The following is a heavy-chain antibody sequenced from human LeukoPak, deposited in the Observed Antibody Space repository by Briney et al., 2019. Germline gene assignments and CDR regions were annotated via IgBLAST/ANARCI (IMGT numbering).Heavy chain of an antibody. CDR2: ISYDGSNK. Sequence: GRSLRLSCAASGFTFSSFGMNWVRQAPGKGLEWVAVISYDGSNKYYADSVKGRFTISRDNSQNTLYLQMNSLRLEDTAVYYCGRLMGGYDSYFYGMDVWGQGTTVTVSS. CDR1: GFTFSSFG. CDR3: GRLMGGYDSYFYGMDV. J-gene: IGHJ6*02. D-gene: IGHD5-12*01. V-gene: IGHV3-30*03.